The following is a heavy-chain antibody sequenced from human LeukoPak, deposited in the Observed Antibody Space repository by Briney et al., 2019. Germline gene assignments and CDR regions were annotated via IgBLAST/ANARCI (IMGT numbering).Heavy chain of an antibody. D-gene: IGHD4-23*01. J-gene: IGHJ4*02. CDR1: GFTFSSYS. Sequence: GGSLRLSCAASGFTFSSYSMNWVRQAPGKGLEWVSSISSSSSYIYHADSVKGRFTISRDNAKNSLYLQMNSLRAEDTAVYYCAREHEYDGGSFDYWGQGTLVTVSS. CDR3: AREHEYDGGSFDY. CDR2: ISSSSSYI. V-gene: IGHV3-21*01.